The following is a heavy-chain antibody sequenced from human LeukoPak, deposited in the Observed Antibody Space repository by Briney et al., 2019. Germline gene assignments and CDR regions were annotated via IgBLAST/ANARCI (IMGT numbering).Heavy chain of an antibody. J-gene: IGHJ4*02. CDR2: ISSGGSTI. V-gene: IGHV3-48*03. CDR1: GFTFSNYE. D-gene: IGHD1-26*01. Sequence: GGSLRLSCAASGFTFSNYEMNWVRQAPGEGLGWVSYISSGGSTIYYADSVKGRFTISRDNAKNSLFLQMNSLRAEDTAVYYCARGRVGTTTPFDYWGQGTLVTVSS. CDR3: ARGRVGTTTPFDY.